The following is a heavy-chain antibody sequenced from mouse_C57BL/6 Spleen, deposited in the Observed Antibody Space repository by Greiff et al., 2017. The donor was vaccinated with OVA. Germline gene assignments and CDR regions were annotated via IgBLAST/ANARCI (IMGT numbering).Heavy chain of an antibody. V-gene: IGHV5-4*01. Sequence: GQGVESGGGLVKPGGSLKLSCAASGFTFSSYAMSWVRQTPEKRLEWVATISDGGSYTYYPDNVKGRFTISRDNAKNNLYLQISHLKSEDTAMYYCARGFYYGSSLDYWGQGTTLTVSS. CDR1: GFTFSSYA. D-gene: IGHD1-1*01. J-gene: IGHJ2*01. CDR2: ISDGGSYT. CDR3: ARGFYYGSSLDY.